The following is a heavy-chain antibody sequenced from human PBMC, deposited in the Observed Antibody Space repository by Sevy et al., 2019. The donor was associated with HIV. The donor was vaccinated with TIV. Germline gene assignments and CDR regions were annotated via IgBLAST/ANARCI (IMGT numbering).Heavy chain of an antibody. CDR3: GKGGGGHYDPDEIGYYLYYYNMDV. D-gene: IGHD3-22*01. J-gene: IGHJ6*03. CDR1: GFSFDSYG. CDR2: ISGSGTRS. V-gene: IGHV3-23*01. Sequence: GGSLRLSCAVSGFSFDSYGMTWVRQAPGKGLEWVSGISGSGTRSYYADSVKGRFSISRDNSKNRLYLQMNSLRSEDSAIYYCGKGGGGHYDPDEIGYYLYYYNMDVWGKGTTVTVSS.